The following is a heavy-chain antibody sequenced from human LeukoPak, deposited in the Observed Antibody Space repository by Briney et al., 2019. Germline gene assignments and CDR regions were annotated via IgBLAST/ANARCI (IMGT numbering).Heavy chain of an antibody. J-gene: IGHJ4*02. CDR2: IYYSTDT. Sequence: SETLSLTCTVSGGSITSSSAYSGWIRQPPGKGLEWIGSIYYSTDTYYNPSLKSRVTISADTSKNQFSLTLGSVSPTDTAVYYCVSPRGFSYGYFDNWGQGTLVTVSP. CDR3: VSPRGFSYGYFDN. D-gene: IGHD5-18*01. CDR1: GGSITSSSAY. V-gene: IGHV4-39*01.